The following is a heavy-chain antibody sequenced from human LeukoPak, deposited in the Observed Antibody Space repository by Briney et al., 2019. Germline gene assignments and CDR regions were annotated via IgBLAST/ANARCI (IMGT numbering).Heavy chain of an antibody. V-gene: IGHV3-30-3*01. Sequence: PGRSLRLYCAASGFTFSSYAMHWVRQAPGKGLEWVAVISYDGSNKYYADSVKGRFTISRDNSKNTLYLQMNSLRAEDTAVYYCAREGLRPIVVVPAASPHFDYWGQGTLVTVSS. D-gene: IGHD2-2*01. CDR3: AREGLRPIVVVPAASPHFDY. CDR1: GFTFSSYA. CDR2: ISYDGSNK. J-gene: IGHJ4*02.